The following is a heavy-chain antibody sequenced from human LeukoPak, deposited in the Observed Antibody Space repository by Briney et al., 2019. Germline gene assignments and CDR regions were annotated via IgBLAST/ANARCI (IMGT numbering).Heavy chain of an antibody. J-gene: IGHJ6*02. CDR3: ARLVYYDSSGTYYYGMDV. D-gene: IGHD3-22*01. CDR2: IYYSGST. Sequence: SETLSLTCTVSGGSISSYYWSWIRQPPGKGLEWIGYIYYSGSTNYNPSLKSRVTISVDTSKDQFSLKLSSVTAADTAVYYCARLVYYDSSGTYYYGMDVWGQGTTVAVSS. V-gene: IGHV4-59*08. CDR1: GGSISSYY.